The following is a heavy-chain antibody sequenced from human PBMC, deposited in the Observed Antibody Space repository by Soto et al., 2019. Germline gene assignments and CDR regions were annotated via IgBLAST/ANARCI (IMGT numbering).Heavy chain of an antibody. CDR3: ARDPAP. V-gene: IGHV4-31*03. CDR2: TYNSLST. Sequence: QVQLQESGPGLVKPSETLSLTCTVSGGSISRGGYYWSWIRQNPGKGLEWIGYTYNSLSTCYNPSLKSRVPISVDPSKNQFSLKLTSVTAADTAVYYCARDPAPWGQGTLVTVSS. J-gene: IGHJ5*02. CDR1: GGSISRGGYY.